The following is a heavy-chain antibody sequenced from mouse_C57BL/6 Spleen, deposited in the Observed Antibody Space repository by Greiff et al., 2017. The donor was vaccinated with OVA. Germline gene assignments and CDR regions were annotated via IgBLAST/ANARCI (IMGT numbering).Heavy chain of an antibody. D-gene: IGHD1-1*01. CDR2: INPGSGGT. J-gene: IGHJ2*01. CDR1: GYAFTNYL. Sequence: QVQLQQSGAELVRPGTSVKVSCKASGYAFTNYLIAWVKQRPGQGLEWIGVINPGSGGTNYNEKFKGKATLTGDKSSSTAYMQLSSLTSEDSAVYVCARSGDTTVLPDCWGQGTTLTVSS. CDR3: ARSGDTTVLPDC. V-gene: IGHV1-54*01.